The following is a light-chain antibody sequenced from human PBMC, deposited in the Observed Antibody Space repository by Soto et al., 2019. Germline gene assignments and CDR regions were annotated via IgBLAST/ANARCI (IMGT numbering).Light chain of an antibody. J-gene: IGLJ2*01. CDR3: SSYAGSNTVV. CDR2: EVS. V-gene: IGLV2-8*01. CDR1: SSDVGGYKF. Sequence: QSALTQPPSASGSPGQSVTISCTGTSSDVGGYKFVSWYQQHPGKAPKLMIYEVSKRLSGVPDRFSGSKSGNTASLTVSGLQAEDEADYYCSSYAGSNTVVFGGGTKLTVL.